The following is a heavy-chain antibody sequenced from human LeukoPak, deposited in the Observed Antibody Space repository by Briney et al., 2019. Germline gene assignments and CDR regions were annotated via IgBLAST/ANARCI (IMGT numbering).Heavy chain of an antibody. CDR1: GFTSRYHG. Sequence: GGSLRLSCEASGFTSRYHGMYWVRQAPGKGLEWVTYISDDGTRKYYADSVQGRFSVSRDSSKNTVDLQMNSLRVEDTAVYICARDFTGKYCIDYWGQGTLVTVSS. D-gene: IGHD3-9*01. J-gene: IGHJ4*02. CDR2: ISDDGTRK. V-gene: IGHV3-30*03. CDR3: ARDFTGKYCIDY.